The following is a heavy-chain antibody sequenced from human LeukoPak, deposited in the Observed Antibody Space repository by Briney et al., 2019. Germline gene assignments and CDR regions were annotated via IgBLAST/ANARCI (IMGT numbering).Heavy chain of an antibody. D-gene: IGHD1-26*01. Sequence: GGSLRLSCAASGFTFSTYAMTWVRQAPGKGLEWVSGISTSGDRTYYADSVKGRFTLSRDNSKNTLYLQMNSLRAEDTAEYYCARSAVGTSCCTAVDYWGQGTLVTVPS. J-gene: IGHJ4*02. CDR2: ISTSGDRT. CDR3: ARSAVGTSCCTAVDY. V-gene: IGHV3-23*01. CDR1: GFTFSTYA.